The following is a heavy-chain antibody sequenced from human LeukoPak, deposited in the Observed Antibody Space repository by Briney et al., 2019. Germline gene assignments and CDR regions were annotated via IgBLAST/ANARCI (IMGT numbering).Heavy chain of an antibody. Sequence: ASVKVSCKVSGYTLTELSMHWVRQAPGKGLEWMGGFDPEDGETIYAQKFQGRVTMTEDTSTDTAYMELSSLRSEDTAVYYCATGAMVRGVIVDDYWGQGTLVTVSS. J-gene: IGHJ4*02. CDR3: ATGAMVRGVIVDDY. D-gene: IGHD3-10*01. CDR2: FDPEDGET. CDR1: GYTLTELS. V-gene: IGHV1-24*01.